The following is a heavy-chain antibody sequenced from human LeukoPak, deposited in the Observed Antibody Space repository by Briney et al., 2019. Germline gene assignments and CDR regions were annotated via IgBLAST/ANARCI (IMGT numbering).Heavy chain of an antibody. J-gene: IGHJ6*03. V-gene: IGHV4-34*01. CDR3: ARGRRIVVVLGATRTHRDYYMDV. CDR1: GGSFSGYY. Sequence: SETLSLTCAVYGGSFSGYYWSWIRQPPGKGLEWIGETNHSGSTNYNSSLKSRVTISLDTSKNQFSLKLSSVTAADTAVYYCARGRRIVVVLGATRTHRDYYMDVWGKGTTVTVSS. CDR2: TNHSGST. D-gene: IGHD2-15*01.